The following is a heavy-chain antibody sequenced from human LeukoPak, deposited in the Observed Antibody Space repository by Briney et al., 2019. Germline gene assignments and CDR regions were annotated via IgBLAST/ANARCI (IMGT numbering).Heavy chain of an antibody. CDR3: VRVDDSGYLWDY. J-gene: IGHJ4*02. V-gene: IGHV3-7*01. Sequence: PGGSLRLSCAASGFSFSSYWMSWVRQAPGKGLEWVANIKQDGSEKYYVDSVKGRFTISRDNAKNSLHLQLSSLRVEDTAIYYCVRVDDSGYLWDYWGQGTLVTVSS. CDR1: GFSFSSYW. D-gene: IGHD3-22*01. CDR2: IKQDGSEK.